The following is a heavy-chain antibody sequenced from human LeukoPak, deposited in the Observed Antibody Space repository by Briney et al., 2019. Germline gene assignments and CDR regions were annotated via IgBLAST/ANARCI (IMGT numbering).Heavy chain of an antibody. CDR2: IKQDGSEK. V-gene: IGHV3-7*01. D-gene: IGHD6-13*01. CDR3: ASNSSSWYYFDY. Sequence: PGGSLRLSCAASGFTFSSYWMSWARQAPGKGLQWVANIKQDGSEKYYVDSVKGRFTISRDNAKNSLYLQMNSLRAEDTAVYYCASNSSSWYYFDYWGQGTLVTVSS. J-gene: IGHJ4*02. CDR1: GFTFSSYW.